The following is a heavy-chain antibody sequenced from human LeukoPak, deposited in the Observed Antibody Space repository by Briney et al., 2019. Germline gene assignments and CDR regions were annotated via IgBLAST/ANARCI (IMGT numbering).Heavy chain of an antibody. D-gene: IGHD3-10*01. V-gene: IGHV4-61*05. CDR3: ASHYGSGFGS. CDR1: GDSISSSSYY. Sequence: PSETLSLTCTVSGDSISSSSYYWGWIRQPPGKGLEWIGYIYYSGSTNYNPSLKSRVTISVDTSKNQFSLKLSSVTAADTAVYYCASHYGSGFGSWGQGTLVTVSS. CDR2: IYYSGST. J-gene: IGHJ4*02.